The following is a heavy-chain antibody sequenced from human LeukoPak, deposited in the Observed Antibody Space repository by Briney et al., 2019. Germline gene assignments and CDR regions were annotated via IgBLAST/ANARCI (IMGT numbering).Heavy chain of an antibody. J-gene: IGHJ4*02. CDR2: ISDDGRRK. V-gene: IGHV3-30*18. D-gene: IGHD4-17*01. CDR3: AKRPSDYGDYVSYFDY. CDR1: GFSFISYG. Sequence: GGSLRLSCAASGFSFISYGMHWVRQAPGKGLEWVGVISDDGRRKDYADSVKGRFTISRDNSKDTLYLQTNSLRAEDTAVYYCAKRPSDYGDYVSYFDYWGQGTLVTVSS.